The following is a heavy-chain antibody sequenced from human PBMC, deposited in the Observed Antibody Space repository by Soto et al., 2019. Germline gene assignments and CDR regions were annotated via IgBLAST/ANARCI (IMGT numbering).Heavy chain of an antibody. J-gene: IGHJ4*02. CDR1: GFTFDDYA. D-gene: IGHD6-13*01. V-gene: IGHV3-9*01. CDR2: ISWNSGSI. Sequence: PWGSLRLSCAASGFTFDDYAMHWVRQAPGKGLEWVSGISWNSGSIGYADSVKGRFTISRDNAKNSLYLQMNSLRAEDTALYYFAKDPGYSRSWTFDYWGQGTLVTVSS. CDR3: AKDPGYSRSWTFDY.